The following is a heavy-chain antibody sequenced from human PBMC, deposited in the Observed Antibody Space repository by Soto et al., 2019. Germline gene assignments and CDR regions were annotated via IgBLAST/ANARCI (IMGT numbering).Heavy chain of an antibody. CDR2: MNPNSGNT. V-gene: IGHV1-8*01. D-gene: IGHD6-19*01. CDR3: ERTAESGCDAGEGRDDGMAV. J-gene: IGHJ6*02. Sequence: QVQLVQSGAEVKKPGASVKVSCKASGYTFTSYDINWVRQATGQGLEWMGWMNPNSGNTGYAQKFQGRVTVTRNTSVTTAYMELSLLTAAARAVYYCERTAESGCDAGEGRDDGMAVRGQGTAVRVSS. CDR1: GYTFTSYD.